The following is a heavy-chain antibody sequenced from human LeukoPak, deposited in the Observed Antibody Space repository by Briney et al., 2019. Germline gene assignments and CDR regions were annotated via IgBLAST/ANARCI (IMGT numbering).Heavy chain of an antibody. J-gene: IGHJ4*02. CDR1: GFTFSSYA. D-gene: IGHD3-10*01. Sequence: GGSLRLSCAASGFTFSSYAMSWVRQAPGKGLEWVANIKQDGSEKYYVDSVKGRFTISRDNAKNSLYLQMNSLGAEDTAVYYCARDLGEIDYWGQGTLVTVSS. CDR3: ARDLGEIDY. V-gene: IGHV3-7*01. CDR2: IKQDGSEK.